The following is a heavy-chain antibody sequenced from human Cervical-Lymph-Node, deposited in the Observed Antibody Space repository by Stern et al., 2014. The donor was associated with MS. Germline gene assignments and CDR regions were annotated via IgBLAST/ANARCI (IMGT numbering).Heavy chain of an antibody. CDR1: EGTFSSYA. CDR3: ARGGTSHYFDY. CDR2: IIPIFGTT. J-gene: IGHJ4*02. Sequence: VQLEESGAEVKKPGSSVKVSCKASEGTFSSYAINWVRQAPGQGLEGMGWIIPIFGTTNYAQKFQGRVTITADESTSTAYMELSSLRSEDTAVYYCARGGTSHYFDYWGQGTLVTVSS. V-gene: IGHV1-69*01. D-gene: IGHD2-2*01.